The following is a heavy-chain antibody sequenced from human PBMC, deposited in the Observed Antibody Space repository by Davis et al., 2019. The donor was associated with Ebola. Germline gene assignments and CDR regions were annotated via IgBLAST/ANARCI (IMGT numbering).Heavy chain of an antibody. V-gene: IGHV4-4*02. J-gene: IGHJ5*02. CDR1: GGSISSNDW. CDR3: ARSPMICSGGTCYPSTWFDP. CDR2: FSHSGNT. Sequence: SETLSLTCTVSGGSISSNDWWSWVRQPPGKGLEWIGDFSHSGNTNYNPSLKSRVVISIDKSKNQFSLKMTSVTAADTAVYFCARSPMICSGGTCYPSTWFDPWGQGTLVTVSS. D-gene: IGHD2-15*01.